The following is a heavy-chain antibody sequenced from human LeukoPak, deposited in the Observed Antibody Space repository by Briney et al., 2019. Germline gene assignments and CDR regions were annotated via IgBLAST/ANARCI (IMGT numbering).Heavy chain of an antibody. J-gene: IGHJ4*02. CDR2: IKEDGSEK. D-gene: IGHD6-13*01. CDR1: GYTFSSSW. V-gene: IGHV3-7*03. Sequence: GGSLRLSCAASGYTFSSSWMTWVRQAPGKGLEWVANIKEDGSEKYYVDSVEGRFTISRDNAKNSLYLQMNSLRAEDTAMYYCARDSGWFRFDYWGQGTLVTVSS. CDR3: ARDSGWFRFDY.